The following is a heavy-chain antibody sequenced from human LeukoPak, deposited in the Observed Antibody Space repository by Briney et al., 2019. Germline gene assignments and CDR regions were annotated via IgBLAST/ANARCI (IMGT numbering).Heavy chain of an antibody. CDR2: ILSSGAYT. D-gene: IGHD6-19*01. CDR1: GFIFKTYT. V-gene: IGHV3-21*06. Sequence: GGSLRLSCAASGFIFKTYTMNWVRQAPGKGLEWVSSILSSGAYTYYADSLKGRFTISRDNAKNSLYLQMNSLRAEDTAVYYCVTRGWADYYYYMDVWGKGTTVTVSS. CDR3: VTRGWADYYYYMDV. J-gene: IGHJ6*03.